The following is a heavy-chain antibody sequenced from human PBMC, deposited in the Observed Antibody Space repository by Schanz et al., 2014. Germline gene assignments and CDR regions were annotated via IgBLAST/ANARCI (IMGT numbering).Heavy chain of an antibody. J-gene: IGHJ4*02. Sequence: QVRLVQSGAEAREPGASVKVSCKATGYMFDTYGFAWVRQAPGQGLGWMGWISTYNGHTRYGQKFQDRLSLTTDTDTATAHVELRSLRTDDTAVYYCARAPTRMNMFRGVTYFFDYWGQGTLVTVSS. CDR1: GYMFDTYG. D-gene: IGHD3-10*01. CDR2: ISTYNGHT. V-gene: IGHV1-18*04. CDR3: ARAPTRMNMFRGVTYFFDY.